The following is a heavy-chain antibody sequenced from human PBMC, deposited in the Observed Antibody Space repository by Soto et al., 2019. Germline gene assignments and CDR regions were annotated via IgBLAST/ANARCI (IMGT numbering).Heavy chain of an antibody. CDR3: ARAGNYDVLSGSMYYFDS. CDR1: GGSISSYY. J-gene: IGHJ4*02. D-gene: IGHD3-3*01. CDR2: IYYSGST. V-gene: IGHV4-59*12. Sequence: PSETLSLTCTVSGGSISSYYWSWIRQPPGKGLEWIGYIYYSGSTNYNPSLKSRVTISVDTSKNQSSLRLSSVTAADTAVYFCARAGNYDVLSGSMYYFDSWGQGTPVTVSS.